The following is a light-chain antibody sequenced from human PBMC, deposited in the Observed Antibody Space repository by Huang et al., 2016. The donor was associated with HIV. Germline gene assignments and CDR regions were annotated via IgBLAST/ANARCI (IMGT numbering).Light chain of an antibody. CDR2: AAS. Sequence: EIVMTQSPGTLSVAPGERATLSCRASQNINTNLACFQQNPGQAPSLLIYAASTRTADFPARFSGSGSRTEFTLTISSLQSEDIAVYYCQQYNDWPRSFGQGTKVEIK. CDR3: QQYNDWPRS. CDR1: QNINTN. J-gene: IGKJ1*01. V-gene: IGKV3-15*01.